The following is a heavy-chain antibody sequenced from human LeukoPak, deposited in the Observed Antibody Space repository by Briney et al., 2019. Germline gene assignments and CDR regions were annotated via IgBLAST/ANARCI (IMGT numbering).Heavy chain of an antibody. CDR3: ARDVVGSLDY. V-gene: IGHV3-7*01. D-gene: IGHD1-26*01. Sequence: PGGSLRLSCAASGLTFSTYWMAWVRQAPGKGLEWVANIKGDKSAKHQADSVKGRFTISRDNAQSSVYLQMSSLRGEDTAVYYCARDVVGSLDYWGQGTLVTVSS. CDR1: GLTFSTYW. CDR2: IKGDKSAK. J-gene: IGHJ4*02.